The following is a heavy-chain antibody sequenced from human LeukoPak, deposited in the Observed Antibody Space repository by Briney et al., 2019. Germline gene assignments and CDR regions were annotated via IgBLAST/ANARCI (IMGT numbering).Heavy chain of an antibody. J-gene: IGHJ4*02. V-gene: IGHV4-38-2*02. Sequence: SETLSLTCSVSNYSLKRGYYWGWIRQPPGKGLEWIGNIYHTGYSYSNPSLKSRVSLSVDTSKNQFSLRLSSVTAADTAVYFCARNGCSSGICKTEWGQGTLVTVSS. CDR2: IYHTGYS. CDR1: NYSLKRGYY. CDR3: ARNGCSSGICKTE. D-gene: IGHD2-2*01.